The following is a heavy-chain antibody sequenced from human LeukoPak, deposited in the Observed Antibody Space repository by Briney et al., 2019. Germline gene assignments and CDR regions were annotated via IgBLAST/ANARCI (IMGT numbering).Heavy chain of an antibody. CDR2: MSSSSGYR. Sequence: PGGSLRLSCVASGFTFSTYSMNWVRQAPAKGLEWVSSMSSSSGYRAYADSLKGRFTISRDNAKNTLYLQMNSLRAEDTAVYYCARVIYSGWEGELSDWGQGTLVTVSS. J-gene: IGHJ4*02. CDR1: GFTFSTYS. V-gene: IGHV3-21*01. CDR3: ARVIYSGWEGELSD. D-gene: IGHD6-19*01.